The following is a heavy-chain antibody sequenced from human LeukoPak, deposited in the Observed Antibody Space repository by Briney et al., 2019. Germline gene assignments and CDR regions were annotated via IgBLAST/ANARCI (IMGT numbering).Heavy chain of an antibody. D-gene: IGHD4-17*01. V-gene: IGHV4-59*01. CDR1: GGSISSYY. J-gene: IGHJ5*02. Sequence: SETLSLTCTVSGGSISSYYWSWIRQPPGKGLEWIGYIYYSGSTNYNPSLKSRVTISVDTSKNQFSLKLSSVTAANTAVYYCACYGDYDYWFDPWGQGTLVTVSS. CDR3: ACYGDYDYWFDP. CDR2: IYYSGST.